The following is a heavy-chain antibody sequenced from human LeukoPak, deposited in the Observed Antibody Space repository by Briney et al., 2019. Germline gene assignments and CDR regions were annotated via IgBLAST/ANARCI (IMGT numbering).Heavy chain of an antibody. V-gene: IGHV4-59*01. CDR1: GGSISSYY. Sequence: SETLSLTCTVSGGSISSYYWSWIRQPPGKGLEWIGYIYYIGSTNYNPSLKSRVTISVDTSKNQFSLKLSSVTAADTAVYYCARLGPVDAHDYWGQGTLVTVSS. CDR3: ARLGPVDAHDY. CDR2: IYYIGST. J-gene: IGHJ4*02. D-gene: IGHD1-14*01.